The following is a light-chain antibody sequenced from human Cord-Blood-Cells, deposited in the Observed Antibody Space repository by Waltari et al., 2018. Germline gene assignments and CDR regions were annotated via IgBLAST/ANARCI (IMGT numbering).Light chain of an antibody. CDR1: SSDVGGYNY. V-gene: IGLV2-14*01. CDR2: DVS. CDR3: SSYTSSSTYV. J-gene: IGLJ1*01. Sequence: SALTQPASVSGSPGQSITISCTGTSSDVGGYNYVSCYQQHHGKAPKLMIYDVSNRTAGVLTRFSGSKSGNTASLTFSGLQAEDDADYYCSSYTSSSTYVFGTGTTVTVL.